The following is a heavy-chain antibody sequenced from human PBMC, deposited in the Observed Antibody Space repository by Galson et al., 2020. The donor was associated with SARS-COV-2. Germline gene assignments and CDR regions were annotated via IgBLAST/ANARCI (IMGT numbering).Heavy chain of an antibody. CDR3: ARDSGWLAQDALEF. CDR2: FSYTGTS. Sequence: ETSETLSLTCTVSGDSMSSSYWTWIRQPPGKRLEWIGYFSYTGTSYYNPSLESRVTISGDMSKSQFSLRLSSVTAADTAVYYCARDSGWLAQDALEFRGQGIRVTVSS. V-gene: IGHV4-59*01. CDR1: GDSMSSSY. D-gene: IGHD3-9*01. J-gene: IGHJ3*01.